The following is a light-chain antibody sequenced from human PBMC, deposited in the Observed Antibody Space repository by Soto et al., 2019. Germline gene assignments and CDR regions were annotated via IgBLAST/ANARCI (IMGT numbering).Light chain of an antibody. J-gene: IGLJ2*01. CDR1: SSDVGGYNY. CDR2: EVS. CDR3: SSYTRTNIVL. Sequence: QSALTQPASVSGSPGQSITISCTGTSSDVGGYNYVSWYQQHPGKAPKLMIYEVSYRPSGVSNRFSASKSGNTASLTISGLQAEDEADYYCSSYTRTNIVLFGGGTKLTVL. V-gene: IGLV2-14*01.